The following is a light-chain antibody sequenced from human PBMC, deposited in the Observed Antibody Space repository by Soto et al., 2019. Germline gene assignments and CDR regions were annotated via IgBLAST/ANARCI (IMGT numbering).Light chain of an antibody. Sequence: DMQMTQSPSSVSTSVGDRVTITCRASKGISSWLAWYQQKPGKAPKLLIYAASSLQSGVPSRFSGSGSGTDFTLTISSLQPEDFATYYCQQANSFPPGTFGPGTKVDIK. CDR1: KGISSW. V-gene: IGKV1-12*01. J-gene: IGKJ3*01. CDR2: AAS. CDR3: QQANSFPPGT.